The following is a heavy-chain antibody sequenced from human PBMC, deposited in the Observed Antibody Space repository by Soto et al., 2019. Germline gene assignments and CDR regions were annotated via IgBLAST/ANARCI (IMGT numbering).Heavy chain of an antibody. CDR3: AKALLAYGDYLNYYYYGMDV. CDR1: GFTFSSYG. CDR2: ISYDGSNK. V-gene: IGHV3-30*18. J-gene: IGHJ6*02. D-gene: IGHD4-17*01. Sequence: QVQLVESGGGVVQPGRSLRLSCAASGFTFSSYGMHGVRQAPGKGLEWVAVISYDGSNKYYADSVKGRFTISRDNYKNTLYLQMNSLIAEDTAVYYCAKALLAYGDYLNYYYYGMDVWGQGTTVTVSS.